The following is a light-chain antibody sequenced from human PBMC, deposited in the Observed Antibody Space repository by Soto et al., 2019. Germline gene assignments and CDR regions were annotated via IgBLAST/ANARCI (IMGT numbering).Light chain of an antibody. CDR1: NTYLSNYDS. CDR2: EVT. Sequence: QSALTQPASVSGFLGQSITISCTGANTYLSNYDSVSWYQQRPGNAPKLILFEVTKRPSGISSRFSGSKSGTAASLTISLLQADDESFYHCASYSGTNSWLFGVGTKLTV. CDR3: ASYSGTNSWL. J-gene: IGLJ2*01. V-gene: IGLV2-14*01.